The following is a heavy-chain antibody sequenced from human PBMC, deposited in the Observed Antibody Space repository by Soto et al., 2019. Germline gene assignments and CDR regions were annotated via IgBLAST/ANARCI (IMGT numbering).Heavy chain of an antibody. J-gene: IGHJ4*02. D-gene: IGHD4-4*01. Sequence: QVQLQESGPGLVKPSGTLSVTCAVSGGSISSSNWWTWVRQPPGKGLEWIGEIYHSGTTNYNLSLKSRVVISGDRSRNHLSLTLSSVTAADTAVYYCAIPATSDFDYWGQGILVTVSS. CDR2: IYHSGTT. V-gene: IGHV4-4*02. CDR3: AIPATSDFDY. CDR1: GGSISSSNW.